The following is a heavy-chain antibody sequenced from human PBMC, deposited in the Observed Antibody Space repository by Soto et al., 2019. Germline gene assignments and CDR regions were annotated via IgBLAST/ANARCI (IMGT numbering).Heavy chain of an antibody. CDR3: AKRIVGATGHAFDV. J-gene: IGHJ6*02. CDR1: GFTFSDFH. Sequence: QVQLVESGGGLVKPGGSLRLSCAASGFTFSDFHMIWVRQAQGKGLEWISYIYRGGSTVSYADSVQGRFTISRDNAKNSPDLQLDSLRVEATAVYYCAKRIVGATGHAFDVWGQGTTVTISS. V-gene: IGHV3-11*01. CDR2: IYRGGSTV. D-gene: IGHD1-26*01.